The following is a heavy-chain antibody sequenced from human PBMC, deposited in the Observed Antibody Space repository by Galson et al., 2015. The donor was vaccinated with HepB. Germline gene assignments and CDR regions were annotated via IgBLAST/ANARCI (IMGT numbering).Heavy chain of an antibody. Sequence: SVKVPCKASGYTFTSYAMHWVRQAPGQRLEWMGWINAGNGNTKYSQKFQGRVTITRDTSASTAYMELSSLRSEDTAVYYCARLRRDWYSSSVFWFDPWGQGTLVTVSS. J-gene: IGHJ5*02. CDR3: ARLRRDWYSSSVFWFDP. D-gene: IGHD6-13*01. CDR2: INAGNGNT. V-gene: IGHV1-3*01. CDR1: GYTFTSYA.